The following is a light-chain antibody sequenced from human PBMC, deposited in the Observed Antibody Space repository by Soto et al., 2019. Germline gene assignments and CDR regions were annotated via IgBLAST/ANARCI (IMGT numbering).Light chain of an antibody. CDR2: EVS. CDR3: CSYAGSSTYV. J-gene: IGLJ1*01. Sequence: QSVLTQPASVSGSPGQSITISCTGTSSVVGSYNLVSWYQQHPGKAPKLMIYEVSKRPSGVSNRFSGSKSGNTASLTISGLQAEDETDYYCCSYAGSSTYVFVTGTKVTVL. CDR1: SSVVGSYNL. V-gene: IGLV2-23*02.